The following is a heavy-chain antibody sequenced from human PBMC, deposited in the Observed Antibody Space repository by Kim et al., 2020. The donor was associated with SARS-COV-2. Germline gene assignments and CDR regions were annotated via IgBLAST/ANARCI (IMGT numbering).Heavy chain of an antibody. CDR2: ISGSGGST. J-gene: IGHJ4*02. CDR1: GFTFSSYA. D-gene: IGHD6-19*01. V-gene: IGHV3-23*01. CDR3: AKAPWQWLAGNGSY. Sequence: GGSLRLSCAASGFTFSSYAMSWVRQAPGKGLEWVSAISGSGGSTYYADSVKGRFTISRDNSKNTLYLQMNSLRAEDTAVYYCAKAPWQWLAGNGSYWGQGTLVTVSS.